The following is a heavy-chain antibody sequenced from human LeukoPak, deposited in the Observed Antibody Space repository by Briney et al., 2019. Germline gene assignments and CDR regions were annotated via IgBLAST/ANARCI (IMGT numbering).Heavy chain of an antibody. J-gene: IGHJ3*02. CDR3: ARDPVLLWFGESETGDAFDI. V-gene: IGHV4-30-4*07. D-gene: IGHD3-10*01. Sequence: SQTLSLTCAVSGGSMSSGGYSWSWIRQPPGKGLEWIGYIYYSGSTYYNPSLKSRVTISVDTSKEQFSLKLSSVTAADTAVYYCARDPVLLWFGESETGDAFDIWGQGTMVSVSS. CDR2: IYYSGST. CDR1: GGSMSSGGYS.